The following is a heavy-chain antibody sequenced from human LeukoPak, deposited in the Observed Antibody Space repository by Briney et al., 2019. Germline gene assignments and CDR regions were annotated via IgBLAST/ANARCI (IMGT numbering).Heavy chain of an antibody. Sequence: SETLSLTCTVSGGSISSYYWSWIRQPPGKGLEWIGYIYYSGSTNYNPSLKSRVTISVDTPKNQFSLKLSSVTAADTAVYYCAKGTTFYYYGMDVWGQGTTVTVSS. V-gene: IGHV4-59*08. CDR2: IYYSGST. CDR3: AKGTTFYYYGMDV. D-gene: IGHD1-7*01. J-gene: IGHJ6*02. CDR1: GGSISSYY.